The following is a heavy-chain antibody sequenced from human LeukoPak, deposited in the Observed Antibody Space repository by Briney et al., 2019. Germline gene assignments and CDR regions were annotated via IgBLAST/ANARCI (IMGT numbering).Heavy chain of an antibody. Sequence: ASVKVSCKASGGTFSSYAISWVRQAPGQGLEWMGGIIPIFGTANYAQKFQGRVTITTDESTSTAYMKLRSLRSDDTAVYYCARGTRVLRFLEWLGPWGQGTLVTVSS. CDR2: IIPIFGTA. CDR3: ARGTRVLRFLEWLGP. V-gene: IGHV1-69*05. CDR1: GGTFSSYA. D-gene: IGHD3-3*01. J-gene: IGHJ5*02.